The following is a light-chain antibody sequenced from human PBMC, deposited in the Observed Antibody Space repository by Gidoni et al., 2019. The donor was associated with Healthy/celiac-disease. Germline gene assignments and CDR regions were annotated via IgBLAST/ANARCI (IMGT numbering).Light chain of an antibody. CDR3: QRFNNYPQLT. V-gene: IGKV1D-13*01. CDR1: QGISSA. Sequence: AIQLTQSPSSLSASVGDRVTITCRASQGISSALTWYQQKPGKAPKLLIYDASSLESGVPSRFSGSGSGTDFTLTISSLQPEDFATYYCQRFNNYPQLTFGGGTKVEIK. CDR2: DAS. J-gene: IGKJ4*01.